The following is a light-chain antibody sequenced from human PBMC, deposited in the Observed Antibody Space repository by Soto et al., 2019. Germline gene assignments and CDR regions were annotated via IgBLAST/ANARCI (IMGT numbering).Light chain of an antibody. CDR3: QQGYRNPIT. CDR1: QSISNQ. Sequence: DIQMTQFASALSASVGDRVTITCRTSQSISNQLIWYQQKPGEAPKPLIYTASTLYSGVPSRFIGSGSGTDFTLTISSLQPEDFATYYCQQGYRNPITFGQGTRLEIK. CDR2: TAS. V-gene: IGKV1-39*01. J-gene: IGKJ5*01.